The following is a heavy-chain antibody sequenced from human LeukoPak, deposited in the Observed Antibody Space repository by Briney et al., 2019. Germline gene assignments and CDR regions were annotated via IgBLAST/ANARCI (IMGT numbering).Heavy chain of an antibody. CDR3: AKGSTMVRGVDGPIDY. Sequence: PGGSLRLSCAASGSTFSSHTMNWVRQAPGKGLEWISYIDSSGSIIYYADSVKGRFTISRDNSKNTLYLQMNSLRAEDTAVYYCAKGSTMVRGVDGPIDYWGQGTLVTVSS. CDR1: GSTFSSHT. V-gene: IGHV3-48*04. D-gene: IGHD3-10*01. J-gene: IGHJ4*02. CDR2: IDSSGSII.